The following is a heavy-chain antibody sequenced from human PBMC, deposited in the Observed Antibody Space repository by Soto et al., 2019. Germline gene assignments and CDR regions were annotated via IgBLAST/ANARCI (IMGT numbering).Heavy chain of an antibody. CDR1: GYTFSSYG. J-gene: IGHJ4*02. V-gene: IGHV1-3*01. CDR2: INAGYGNT. D-gene: IGHD7-27*01. Sequence: QVHLVQSGAEVRKPGASVKVSCKASGYTFSSYGMHWVRQAPGQRLEWMGWINAGYGNTKSSQKFQDRVTISRDTSASTDYMVLTSLRSEDTAVYYCARDTGDGTFDFWGQGTLVTVSS. CDR3: ARDTGDGTFDF.